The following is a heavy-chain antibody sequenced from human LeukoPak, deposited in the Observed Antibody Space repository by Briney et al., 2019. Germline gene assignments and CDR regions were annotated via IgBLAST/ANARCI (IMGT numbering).Heavy chain of an antibody. V-gene: IGHV1-8*01. CDR3: ARAGWLQLQDYFDY. Sequence: GASVKVSFKASGYTFTSYDINWVRQATGQGVEWMGWLNPNRGNTGYAQKFQGSGTMTRNTSISTAYMELSSLRSEDTAVYYCARAGWLQLQDYFDYWGQGTLVTVSS. CDR1: GYTFTSYD. D-gene: IGHD5-24*01. J-gene: IGHJ4*02. CDR2: LNPNRGNT.